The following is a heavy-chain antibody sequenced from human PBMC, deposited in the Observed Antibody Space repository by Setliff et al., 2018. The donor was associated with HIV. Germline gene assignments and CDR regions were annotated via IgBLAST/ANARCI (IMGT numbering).Heavy chain of an antibody. CDR1: GGSLSDYY. V-gene: IGHV4-34*01. D-gene: IGHD5-18*01. J-gene: IGHJ4*02. CDR2: INHSGST. Sequence: PSETLSLTCGVYGGSLSDYYWNWIRQPPGKGLEWIAEINHSGSTNYNPSLKSRATISVDTSQNQLSLKLSSVTAADTAMYYCARYDGYKVSFANWGPGTLVTVSS. CDR3: ARYDGYKVSFAN.